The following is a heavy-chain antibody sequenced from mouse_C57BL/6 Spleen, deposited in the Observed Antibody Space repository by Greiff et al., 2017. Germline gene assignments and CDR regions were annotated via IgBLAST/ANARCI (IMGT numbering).Heavy chain of an antibody. CDR3: ARNDYAPYAMDY. J-gene: IGHJ4*01. Sequence: VQLQQSGAELVKPGASVKISCKASGYAFSSYWMNWVKQRPGKGLEWIGQIYPGDGDTNYNGTFKGKATLTADKSSSPAYMQLSSLTSEDSAVYFCARNDYAPYAMDYWGQGTSVTVSS. V-gene: IGHV1-80*01. D-gene: IGHD2-4*01. CDR2: IYPGDGDT. CDR1: GYAFSSYW.